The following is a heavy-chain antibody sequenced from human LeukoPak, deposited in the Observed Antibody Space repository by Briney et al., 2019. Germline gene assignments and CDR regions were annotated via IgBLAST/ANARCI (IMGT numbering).Heavy chain of an antibody. CDR3: ARGYCSRGSCYSVENWFDP. V-gene: IGHV1-2*02. CDR2: INPNSGGT. Sequence: ASVKVSCKASGYTFTGYYMHWVRQAPGQGLEWMGCINPNSGGTNYAQKFQGRVTMTRDTSISTAYMELSRLRSDDTAVYYCARGYCSRGSCYSVENWFDPWGQGTLVTVSS. J-gene: IGHJ5*02. D-gene: IGHD2-15*01. CDR1: GYTFTGYY.